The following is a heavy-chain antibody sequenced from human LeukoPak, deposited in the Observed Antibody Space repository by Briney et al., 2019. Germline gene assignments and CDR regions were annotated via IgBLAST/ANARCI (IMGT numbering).Heavy chain of an antibody. J-gene: IGHJ4*02. CDR2: ISYDGINT. Sequence: GGSLRLSCAASGFIFSDYGMDWVRQAPGKGLEWLAVISYDGINTRYADSVKGRFTISRDNSKNTLYLQMNSLRTEDTAVYYCARVRYDFWSGYSFDYWGQGTLVTVSS. V-gene: IGHV3-30*03. D-gene: IGHD3-3*01. CDR3: ARVRYDFWSGYSFDY. CDR1: GFIFSDYG.